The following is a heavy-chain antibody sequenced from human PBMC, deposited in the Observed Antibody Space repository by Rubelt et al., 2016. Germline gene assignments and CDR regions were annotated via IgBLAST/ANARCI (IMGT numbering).Heavy chain of an antibody. CDR3: TRDYDFWSHYSSYDMDV. CDR1: GGSISRSTYY. CDR2: VYYSGRT. D-gene: IGHD3-3*01. Sequence: QLQLQESGPGLVKPSETLSLTCTVSGGSISRSTYYWGWIRQPPGKGLEWIGSVYYSGRTYYNPSLKSRVTISVDTSKNQFSLKVNSVTAADTAVYYCTRDYDFWSHYSSYDMDVWGQGTTVTVSS. V-gene: IGHV4-39*02. J-gene: IGHJ6*02.